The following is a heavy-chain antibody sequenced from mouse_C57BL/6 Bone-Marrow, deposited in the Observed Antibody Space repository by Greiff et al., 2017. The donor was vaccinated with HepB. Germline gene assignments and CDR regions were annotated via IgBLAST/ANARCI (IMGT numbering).Heavy chain of an antibody. CDR1: GYTFTSYW. CDR3: AGYYGSSAGFAY. J-gene: IGHJ3*01. Sequence: VQLQQSGAELVKPGASVKMSCKASGYTFTSYWITWVKQRPGQGLEWIGDIYPGSGSTNYNEKFKSKATLTVDTSSSTAYMQLSSLTSEDSAVYYCAGYYGSSAGFAYGGQGTLVTVSA. V-gene: IGHV1-55*01. D-gene: IGHD1-1*01. CDR2: IYPGSGST.